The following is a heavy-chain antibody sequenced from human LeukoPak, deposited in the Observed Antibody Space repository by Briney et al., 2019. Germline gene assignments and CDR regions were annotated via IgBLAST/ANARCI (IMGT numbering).Heavy chain of an antibody. CDR2: INPSGGST. CDR3: ARDLEVVPAFSFDY. CDR1: GYTFTSYY. V-gene: IGHV1-46*01. Sequence: GASVKVSCKASGYTFTSYYMHWVRQAAGQGREWMGIINPSGGSTSYAQKFQGRVTTTRDTSTSTVYMELSSLRSDDTAVYYCARDLEVVPAFSFDYWGQGTLVTVSS. D-gene: IGHD2-2*01. J-gene: IGHJ4*02.